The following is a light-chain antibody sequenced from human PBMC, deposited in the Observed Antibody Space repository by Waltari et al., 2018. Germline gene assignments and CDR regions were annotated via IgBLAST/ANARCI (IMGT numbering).Light chain of an antibody. CDR3: QSYDNSLRGSLL. CDR2: ENT. Sequence: QSLLTPAPSVSGAPGQRVTISCTGGDPSFASFRVNWYQHLPGRVPKRLIYENTKRPSGVPDRFSGSKSGTSASLAIEGLQPEDEGDYYCQSYDNSLRGSLLFGGGTKVTV. V-gene: IGLV1-40*01. CDR1: DPSFASFR. J-gene: IGLJ3*02.